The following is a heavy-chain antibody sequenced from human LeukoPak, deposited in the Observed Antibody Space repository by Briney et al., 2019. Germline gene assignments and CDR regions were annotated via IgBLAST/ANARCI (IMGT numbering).Heavy chain of an antibody. D-gene: IGHD3-3*01. J-gene: IGHJ4*02. V-gene: IGHV1-24*01. CDR3: ATQPLEILGGGPTIFGVVSRGYYFDY. Sequence: GASVKVSCKVSGYTLTELSMHWVRQAPGKGLEWMGGFDPEDGETIYAQKFQGRVTMTEDTSTDTAYMELSSLRSEDTAVYYCATQPLEILGGGPTIFGVVSRGYYFDYWGQGTLVTVSS. CDR2: FDPEDGET. CDR1: GYTLTELS.